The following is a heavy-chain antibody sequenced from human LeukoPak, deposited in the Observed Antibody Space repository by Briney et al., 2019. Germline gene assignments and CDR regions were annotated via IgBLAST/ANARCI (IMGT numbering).Heavy chain of an antibody. J-gene: IGHJ4*02. CDR3: AKAYYDPSGYSYYFDY. CDR1: GFPFSAYI. V-gene: IGHV3-21*01. Sequence: GGSLRLSCAASGFPFSAYIMNWIRQAPGKGLEWVSSISGSSSYVYYADSVKGRFTISRDNAKNSLYLHMNSLRAEDTAVYYCAKAYYDPSGYSYYFDYWGQGILVTVSS. D-gene: IGHD3-22*01. CDR2: ISGSSSYV.